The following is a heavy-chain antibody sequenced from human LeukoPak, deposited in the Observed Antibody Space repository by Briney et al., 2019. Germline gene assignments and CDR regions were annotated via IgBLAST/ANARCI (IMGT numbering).Heavy chain of an antibody. CDR1: GGSFSGYY. V-gene: IGHV4-34*01. CDR3: TGGSGWLFDY. J-gene: IGHJ4*02. D-gene: IGHD6-13*01. Sequence: SETLSLTCAVYGGSFSGYYWSWIRQPPGKGREWIGEINHSGSTNYNPSLKSRVTIAVDTSKNQFSPKLSSVSAADTAVYYCTGGSGWLFDYWGQGTLVTVSS. CDR2: INHSGST.